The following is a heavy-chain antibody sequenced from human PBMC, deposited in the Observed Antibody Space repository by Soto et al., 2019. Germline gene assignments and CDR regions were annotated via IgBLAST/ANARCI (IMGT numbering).Heavy chain of an antibody. CDR2: ISYDGSNK. V-gene: IGHV3-30*18. D-gene: IGHD2-15*01. CDR1: GFTFSSYV. Sequence: GSLRLSCAASGFTFSSYVMHWVRQAPGKGLEWVAVISYDGSNKYYADSVKGRFTISRDNSKNTLYLQMNSLRAEDTAVYYCAKDLVVGRDYYYYGMDVWGQGTTVTVSS. J-gene: IGHJ6*02. CDR3: AKDLVVGRDYYYYGMDV.